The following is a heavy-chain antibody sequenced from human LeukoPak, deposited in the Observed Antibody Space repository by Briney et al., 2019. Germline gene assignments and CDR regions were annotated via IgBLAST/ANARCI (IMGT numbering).Heavy chain of an antibody. CDR1: GFTFDDYA. D-gene: IGHD3-9*01. V-gene: IGHV3-9*01. CDR2: IYRNSSRI. CDR3: AKENYDILPGYKGYGMDA. Sequence: GGSLRLSCAASGFTFDDYAMHWVRQAPGKGLAWVSGIYRNSSRIGYADSVKGRFIISSDNAKNSLYLQINSLRVEDTALYYCAKENYDILPGYKGYGMDAWGQGTTVTVSS. J-gene: IGHJ6*02.